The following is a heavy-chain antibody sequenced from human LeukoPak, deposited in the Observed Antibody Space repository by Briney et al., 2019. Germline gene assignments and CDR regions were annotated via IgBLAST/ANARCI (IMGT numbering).Heavy chain of an antibody. CDR2: ISSSSSYI. V-gene: IGHV3-21*04. J-gene: IGHJ4*02. Sequence: GGSLRLSCAASGFTFSSYSMNWVRQAPGKGLEWVSSISSSSSYIYYADSVKGRFTISRDNAKNSLYLQMNSLRAEDTALYYCAKDIYYDSSGFDYWGQGTLVTVSS. CDR1: GFTFSSYS. D-gene: IGHD3-22*01. CDR3: AKDIYYDSSGFDY.